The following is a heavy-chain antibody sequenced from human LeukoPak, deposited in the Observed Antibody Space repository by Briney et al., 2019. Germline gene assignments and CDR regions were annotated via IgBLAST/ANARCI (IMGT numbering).Heavy chain of an antibody. V-gene: IGHV4-4*07. CDR1: GGSISSYY. Sequence: SETLSLTCTVSGGSISSYYWSWIRQPAGKGLEWIGRIYTSGSANYNPSLKSRVTMSVDTSKNQFSLKLSSVTAADTAVYYCAREQDHIAELGASGTIDYWGQGTLVTVSS. CDR3: AREQDHIAELGASGTIDY. D-gene: IGHD1-26*01. J-gene: IGHJ4*02. CDR2: IYTSGSA.